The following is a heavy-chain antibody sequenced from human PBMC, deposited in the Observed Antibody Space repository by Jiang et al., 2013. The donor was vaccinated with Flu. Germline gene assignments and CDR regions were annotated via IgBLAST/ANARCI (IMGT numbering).Heavy chain of an antibody. D-gene: IGHD5-18*01. CDR3: AIGLRGYSYGFLGRVEDYFDY. Sequence: GAEVKKPGESLKISCEGSGYSFTSSWIAWVRQMPGKGLEWVGLVFPMDSDIRYSPSFQGHVTISADKSISTAYLQWSSLKASDTAMYYCAIGLRGYSYGFLGRVEDYFDYWGQGTLVTVSS. CDR1: GYSFTSSW. V-gene: IGHV5-51*03. J-gene: IGHJ4*02. CDR2: VFPMDSDI.